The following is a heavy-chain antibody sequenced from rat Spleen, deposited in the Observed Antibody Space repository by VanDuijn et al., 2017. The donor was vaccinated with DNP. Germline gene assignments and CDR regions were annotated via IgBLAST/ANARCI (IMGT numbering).Heavy chain of an antibody. V-gene: IGHV5-19*01. J-gene: IGHJ2*01. Sequence: EVQLVESGGGLVQPGRSLKLSCAASGITFSNSGMHWIRQAPGKGLEWVASINTDGGSTFYPDSVKGRFTISRDKAENTVYLQMNRLGSEDTATYYCARGRVLDYWGQGVMVTVSS. CDR3: ARGRVLDY. CDR2: INTDGGST. D-gene: IGHD1-11*01. CDR1: GITFSNSG.